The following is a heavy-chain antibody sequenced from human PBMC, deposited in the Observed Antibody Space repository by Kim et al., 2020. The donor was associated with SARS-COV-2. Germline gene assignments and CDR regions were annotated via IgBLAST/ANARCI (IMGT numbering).Heavy chain of an antibody. V-gene: IGHV5-51*01. Sequence: GESLKISCKGSGYSFTSYWIGWVRQMPGKGLEWMGIIYPGDSDTRYSPSFQGQVTISADKSISTAYLQWSSLKASDTAMYYCARLKSRYTKYYYYGMDVWGQGTTVTVSS. CDR1: GYSFTSYW. CDR3: ARLKSRYTKYYYYGMDV. CDR2: IYPGDSDT. D-gene: IGHD5-18*01. J-gene: IGHJ6*02.